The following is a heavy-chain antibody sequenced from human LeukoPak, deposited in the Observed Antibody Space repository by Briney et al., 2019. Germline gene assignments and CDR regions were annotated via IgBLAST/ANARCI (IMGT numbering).Heavy chain of an antibody. CDR3: ARSNQADDY. Sequence: GGSLRLSCAASGFTFSSYWMHWVRQVPGKGLVRVARINPGGSSITYADSVKGRFTISRDNAKNTLYLQMDSLRAEDTGVYYCARSNQADDYWGQGTLVAVSS. CDR1: GFTFSSYW. D-gene: IGHD1-14*01. J-gene: IGHJ4*02. CDR2: INPGGSSI. V-gene: IGHV3-74*01.